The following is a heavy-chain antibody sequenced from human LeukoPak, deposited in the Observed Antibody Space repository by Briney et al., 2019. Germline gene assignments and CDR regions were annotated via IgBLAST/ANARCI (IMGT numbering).Heavy chain of an antibody. CDR2: ISAYNGNT. CDR3: ARDRLGGDLTGESLY. J-gene: IGHJ4*02. Sequence: ASVKVSCKASGYPFDNFGLTWVRQAPGQGLEWMGWISAYNGNTHYAQKFRGRLTMTTDTPTTTAYLELRSLKSDDTAVYYCARDRLGGDLTGESLYWGRGRLATVSS. D-gene: IGHD4-17*01. CDR1: GYPFDNFG. V-gene: IGHV1-18*01.